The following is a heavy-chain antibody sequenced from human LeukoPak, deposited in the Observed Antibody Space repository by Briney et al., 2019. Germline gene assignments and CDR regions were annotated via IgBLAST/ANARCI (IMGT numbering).Heavy chain of an antibody. V-gene: IGHV4-39*07. J-gene: IGHJ4*02. CDR1: GGSISSSSYY. CDR3: ARGHGDCDY. Sequence: PSETLSLTCTVSGGSISSSSYYWGWIRQPPGKGLEWIGSIYYSGSTYYNPSLKSRVTISVDTSKNQFSLKLSSVTAADTAVYYCARGHGDCDYWGQGTLVTVSS. D-gene: IGHD4-17*01. CDR2: IYYSGST.